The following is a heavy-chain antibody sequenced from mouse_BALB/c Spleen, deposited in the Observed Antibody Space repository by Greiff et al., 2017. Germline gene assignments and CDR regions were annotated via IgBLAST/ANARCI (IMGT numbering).Heavy chain of an antibody. Sequence: QVQLQQPGAELVKPGASVKLSCKASGYTFTSYWMHWVKQRPGQGLEWIGEINPSNGRTNYNEKFKSKATLTVDKSSSTAYMQLSSLTSEDSAVYFCARHRYDADWDFEVWGAGTTGTVSS. V-gene: IGHV1S81*02. D-gene: IGHD2-14*01. CDR1: GYTFTSYW. CDR2: INPSNGRT. CDR3: ARHRYDADWDFEV. J-gene: IGHJ1*01.